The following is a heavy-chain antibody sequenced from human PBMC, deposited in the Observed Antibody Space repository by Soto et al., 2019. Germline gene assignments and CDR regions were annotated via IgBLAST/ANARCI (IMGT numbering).Heavy chain of an antibody. V-gene: IGHV3-23*01. D-gene: IGHD1-26*01. Sequence: EVQFLESGGGLVQPGGSLRLSCAASGFTFSSYATTWVRQAPGKGLEWISSISDTGGFTYYADSMKGRFTISRDNSKKTLYLQMNSLRAEDTAVYYCAKAGPNSHGRNYFDHWGQGTLVTVSS. CDR1: GFTFSSYA. CDR2: ISDTGGFT. CDR3: AKAGPNSHGRNYFDH. J-gene: IGHJ4*02.